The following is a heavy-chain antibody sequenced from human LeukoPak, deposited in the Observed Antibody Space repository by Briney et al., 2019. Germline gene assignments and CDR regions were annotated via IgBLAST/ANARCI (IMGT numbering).Heavy chain of an antibody. CDR3: AREEDGYSGYSGPFDY. CDR1: GYTLTELS. Sequence: SVKVSCKVSGYTLTELSMHWVRQAPGQGLEWMGGIIPIFGTANYAQKFQGRVTITADESTSTAYMELSSLRSEDTAVYYCAREEDGYSGYSGPFDYWGQGTLVTVSS. V-gene: IGHV1-69*13. CDR2: IIPIFGTA. D-gene: IGHD5-12*01. J-gene: IGHJ4*02.